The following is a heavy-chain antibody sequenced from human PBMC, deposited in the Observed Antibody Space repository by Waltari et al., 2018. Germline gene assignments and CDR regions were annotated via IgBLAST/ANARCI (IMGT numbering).Heavy chain of an antibody. CDR3: ARDQGGGGPQTDYYYGMDV. CDR2: IIPIFGTA. Sequence: QVQLVQSGAEVKKPGSSVKVSCKASGGTFSSYAISWVRPAPGHALEWMGGIIPIFGTANYAQKFQGRVTITADESTSTAYMELSSLRSEDTAVYYCARDQGGGGPQTDYYYGMDVWGQGTTVTVSS. CDR1: GGTFSSYA. V-gene: IGHV1-69*01. D-gene: IGHD3-16*01. J-gene: IGHJ6*02.